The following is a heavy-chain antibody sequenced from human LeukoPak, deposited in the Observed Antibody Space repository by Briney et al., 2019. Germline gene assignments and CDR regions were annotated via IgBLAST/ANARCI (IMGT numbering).Heavy chain of an antibody. J-gene: IGHJ4*02. V-gene: IGHV3-30*02. CDR3: AKGGEGYCSSTSCNPPFDY. CDR2: ILYDGSNE. CDR1: GFTFSSYG. Sequence: GGSLRLSCAASGFTFSSYGMHWVRQAPGKGLEWVTFILYDGSNEYYADSVKGRFTISRDDSKNTLYLQMNSLRAEDTAVYYCAKGGEGYCSSTSCNPPFDYWGQGTLVTVSS. D-gene: IGHD2-2*01.